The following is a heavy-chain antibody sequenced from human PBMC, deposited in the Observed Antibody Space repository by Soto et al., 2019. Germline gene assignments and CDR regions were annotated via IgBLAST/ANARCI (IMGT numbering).Heavy chain of an antibody. CDR1: GDRVSINIAG. CDR3: ARGSWDDVSGHYYMDV. J-gene: IGHJ6*03. CDR2: TYYRSKWYF. Sequence: TVSRTCAISGDRVSINIAGWNCIRPTPSRGLEWLGRTYYRSKWYFNYAVSVESRITINPDTSKNQFSLQLSSVTPDDTAVYYCARGSWDDVSGHYYMDVWGKGTTVTVSS. D-gene: IGHD1-1*01. V-gene: IGHV6-1*01.